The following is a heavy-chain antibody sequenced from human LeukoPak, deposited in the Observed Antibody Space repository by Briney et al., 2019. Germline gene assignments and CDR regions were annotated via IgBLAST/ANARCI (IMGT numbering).Heavy chain of an antibody. CDR2: ISTSSSYI. V-gene: IGHV3-21*04. Sequence: GESLRLSCAASGFTFSSYSMNWVRQAPGKGLEWVSSISTSSSYIYYADSMKGRFTISRDNAKNSLYLQMNSLRAEDTALYYCAKDNSNYGMDVWGQGTTVTVSS. J-gene: IGHJ6*02. D-gene: IGHD1-20*01. CDR1: GFTFSSYS. CDR3: AKDNSNYGMDV.